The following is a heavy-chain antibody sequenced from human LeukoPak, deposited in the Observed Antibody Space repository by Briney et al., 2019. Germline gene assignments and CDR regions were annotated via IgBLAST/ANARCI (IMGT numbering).Heavy chain of an antibody. Sequence: PGGPLRLSCAASGFTFSSYAMSWVRQAPGKGLEWVSAISGSGGSTYYADSVKGRFTISRDNSKNTLYLQMNSLRAEDTAVYYCAKSRGYSYGYYFDNWGQGTLVTVSS. D-gene: IGHD5-18*01. V-gene: IGHV3-23*01. CDR2: ISGSGGST. CDR3: AKSRGYSYGYYFDN. J-gene: IGHJ4*02. CDR1: GFTFSSYA.